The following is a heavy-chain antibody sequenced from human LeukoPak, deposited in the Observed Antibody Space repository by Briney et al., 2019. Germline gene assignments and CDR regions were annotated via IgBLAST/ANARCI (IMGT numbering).Heavy chain of an antibody. CDR3: ARVVPAAIGGYYYYYYYMDV. CDR1: GGTFSSYA. V-gene: IGHV1-69*13. Sequence: SVKVSCKASGGTFSSYAISWVRQAPGQGLEWMGGIIPIFGTANYAQKFQGRVTITADESTSTAYMELSSLRSEDTAVSYCARVVPAAIGGYYYYYYYMDVWGKGTTVTVSS. J-gene: IGHJ6*03. CDR2: IIPIFGTA. D-gene: IGHD2-2*02.